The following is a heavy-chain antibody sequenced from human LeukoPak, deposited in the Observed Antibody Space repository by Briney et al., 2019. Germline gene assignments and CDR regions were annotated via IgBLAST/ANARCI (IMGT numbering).Heavy chain of an antibody. D-gene: IGHD3-3*01. CDR2: IYPGDSDT. CDR1: GYTFSSYW. J-gene: IGHJ4*02. CDR3: ARQNDFRLDY. Sequence: PGESLKNSCKGSGYTFSSYWIGWVRQMPGKGLEWMGIIYPGDSDTRYSPSLQGQVTISVDTSIGTAYLQWSSLKASDTAIYYCARQNDFRLDYWGQGTLVTVSS. V-gene: IGHV5-51*01.